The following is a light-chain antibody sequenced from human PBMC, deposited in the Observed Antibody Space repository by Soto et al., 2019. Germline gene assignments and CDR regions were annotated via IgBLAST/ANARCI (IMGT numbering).Light chain of an antibody. CDR2: KAS. CDR3: QQYNTYSWT. CDR1: QSINNW. V-gene: IGKV1-5*03. Sequence: DIQMTQSPSTLSASIGDRVTITCRASQSINNWLAWYQQKPGKAPKLLIYKASSLESGVSARFSGSGSGTEFTLTISSLQPEDFATYYCQQYNTYSWTFGQGTKVDIK. J-gene: IGKJ1*01.